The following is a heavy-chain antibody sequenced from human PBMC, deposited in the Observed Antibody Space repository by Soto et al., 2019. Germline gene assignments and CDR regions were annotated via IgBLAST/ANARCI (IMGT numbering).Heavy chain of an antibody. CDR1: GFTFSNAW. CDR3: TITTIFGVVIIAHDY. CDR2: IKSKTDGGTT. D-gene: IGHD3-3*01. J-gene: IGHJ4*02. Sequence: EVQLVESGGGLVKLGGSLRLSCAASGFTFSNAWMNWVRQAPGKGLEWVGRIKSKTDGGTTDYAAPVKGRFTISRDDSKNTLYLQMNSLKTEDTAVYYCTITTIFGVVIIAHDYWGQGTLVTVSS. V-gene: IGHV3-15*07.